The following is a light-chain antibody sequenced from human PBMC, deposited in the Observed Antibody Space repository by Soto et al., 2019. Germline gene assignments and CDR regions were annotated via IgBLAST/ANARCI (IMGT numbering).Light chain of an antibody. V-gene: IGLV1-40*01. CDR3: QSYDGSLSASRVA. Sequence: QLVLTQPPSVSGAPGQRVTISCTGSSSNIGAGYDVHWYQQLPGTAPKLLIYGNSNRPSGVPDRFSGSKSGTSASLAITGLQAEDEADYYCQSYDGSLSASRVAFGGGTKLTVL. J-gene: IGLJ2*01. CDR1: SSNIGAGYD. CDR2: GNS.